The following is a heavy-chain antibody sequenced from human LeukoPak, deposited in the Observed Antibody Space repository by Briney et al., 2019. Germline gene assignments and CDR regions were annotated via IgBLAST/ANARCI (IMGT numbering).Heavy chain of an antibody. J-gene: IGHJ4*02. V-gene: IGHV3-21*04. CDR2: ISSSSTYI. Sequence: PGGSLRLSCTASGFTISSYSMNWVRQAPGKGLEWVSSISSSSTYIYHADSVKGRFTLSRDNSKNTLYLQMNSLRAEDTAVCYCAKGYSSGWSGFSAFDYWGQGTLVTVSS. CDR3: AKGYSSGWSGFSAFDY. D-gene: IGHD6-19*01. CDR1: GFTISSYS.